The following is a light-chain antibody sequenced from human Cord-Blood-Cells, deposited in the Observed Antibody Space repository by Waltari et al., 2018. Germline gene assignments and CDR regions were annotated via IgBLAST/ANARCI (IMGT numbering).Light chain of an antibody. J-gene: IGKJ4*01. CDR1: QSVSSSY. CDR3: QQYGSSR. Sequence: CCRARQSVSSSYLAWYQQKPGQAPRLLIYGASSRATGIPDRFSGSGSGTDFTLTISRLEPEDFAVYYCQQYGSSRFGGGTKVEIK. V-gene: IGKV3-20*01. CDR2: GAS.